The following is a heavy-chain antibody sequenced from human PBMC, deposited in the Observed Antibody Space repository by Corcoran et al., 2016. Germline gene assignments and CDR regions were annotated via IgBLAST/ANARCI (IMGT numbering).Heavy chain of an antibody. CDR3: ASCTNGVCSPLLGFFQH. D-gene: IGHD2-8*01. J-gene: IGHJ1*01. CDR1: GGTFSSYA. V-gene: IGHV1-69*01. CDR2: IIPIFGTA. Sequence: QVQLVQSGAEVKKPGSSVKVSCKASGGTFSSYAISWVRQAPGQGLEWMGGIIPIFGTANYAQKFQGRVTITADESTSTAYMELSSLRSEDTAVYYCASCTNGVCSPLLGFFQHCGQGTLVTVSS.